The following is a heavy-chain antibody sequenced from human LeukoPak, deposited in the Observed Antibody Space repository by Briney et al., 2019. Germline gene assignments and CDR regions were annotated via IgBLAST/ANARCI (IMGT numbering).Heavy chain of an antibody. V-gene: IGHV3-11*04. D-gene: IGHD2-2*01. CDR2: ISNSGGTM. CDR1: GFTFSDFY. Sequence: PGGSLRLSCGASGFTFSDFYMSWIRQAPGKGLEWISYISNSGGTMDYADSVKGRFTISRDNANNSLFLQMYSLRADDTAVYYCARAGYCTSNSCYSPNFYYMDVWGKGTTVAVSS. CDR3: ARAGYCTSNSCYSPNFYYMDV. J-gene: IGHJ6*03.